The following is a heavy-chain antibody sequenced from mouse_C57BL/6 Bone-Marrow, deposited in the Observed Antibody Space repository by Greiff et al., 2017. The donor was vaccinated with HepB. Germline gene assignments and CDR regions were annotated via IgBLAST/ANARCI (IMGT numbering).Heavy chain of an antibody. D-gene: IGHD1-1*01. CDR2: INSDGGST. CDR3: ARPFLTSAWFAY. Sequence: EVKLMESGGGLVQPGESLKLSCESNEYEFPSHDMSWVRKTPEKRLELVAAINSDGGSTYYPDTMERRFIISRDNNKKTLYLQMSSLRSEDTALYYCARPFLTSAWFAYWGQGTLVTVSA. J-gene: IGHJ3*01. V-gene: IGHV5-2*01. CDR1: EYEFPSHD.